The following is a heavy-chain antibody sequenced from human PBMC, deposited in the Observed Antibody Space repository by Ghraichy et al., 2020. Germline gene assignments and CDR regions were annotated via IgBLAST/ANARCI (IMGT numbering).Heavy chain of an antibody. CDR3: ARDRSGVAAAGYWWFDL. J-gene: IGHJ2*01. CDR1: GFTFSSYV. CDR2: ISSSSSHI. Sequence: GGSLRLSCAASGFTFSSYVINWVRPAPGKRLEWVSSISSSSSHIYYADSVKGRFTISRDNAKNSLYLQMNSLRVEDTAVYYCARDRSGVAAAGYWWFDLWGRGTLVTVSS. V-gene: IGHV3-21*01. D-gene: IGHD6-13*01.